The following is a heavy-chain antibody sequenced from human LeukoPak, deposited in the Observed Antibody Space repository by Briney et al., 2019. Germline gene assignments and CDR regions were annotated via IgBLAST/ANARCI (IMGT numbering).Heavy chain of an antibody. D-gene: IGHD6-13*01. CDR3: ARGAEGIAAADSNFDY. J-gene: IGHJ4*02. V-gene: IGHV3-21*01. CDR1: EFSVGSNY. Sequence: GGSLRLSCAASEFSVGSNYMTWVRQAPGKGLEWVSSISTSSSYIYYADSVKGRSTISRDNAKKSMYLQMNSLRAEDTAVYFCARGAEGIAAADSNFDYWGQGTLVTVSS. CDR2: ISTSSSYI.